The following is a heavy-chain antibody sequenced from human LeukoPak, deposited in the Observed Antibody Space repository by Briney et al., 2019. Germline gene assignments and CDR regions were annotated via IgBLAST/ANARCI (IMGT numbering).Heavy chain of an antibody. CDR3: ARTPTANPLFDY. V-gene: IGHV4-4*07. J-gene: IGHJ4*02. Sequence: SETLSLTCTVSGGSISRYYWSWVRQPAGKGLEWIGRIYTSGSTNYNPSLKSRVTISVDKSKNHFSLKLSSVTAAATAVYYCARTPTANPLFDYWGQGTLVTASS. CDR2: IYTSGST. D-gene: IGHD4-17*01. CDR1: GGSISRYY.